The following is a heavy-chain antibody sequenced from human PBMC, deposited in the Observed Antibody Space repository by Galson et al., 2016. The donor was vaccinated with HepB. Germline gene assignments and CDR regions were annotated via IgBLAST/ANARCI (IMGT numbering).Heavy chain of an antibody. CDR3: ARGRGATPGFYFDY. Sequence: SLRLSCAVSGFSLSSHGMHWVRQAPGKGLEWVAVIWYDGSNRNYAESVKGRFTISRDNAKNSLYLQMNSLRAEDTAVFYCARGRGATPGFYFDYWGQGTLVTVSS. D-gene: IGHD1-26*01. CDR1: GFSLSSHG. CDR2: IWYDGSNR. V-gene: IGHV3-33*01. J-gene: IGHJ4*02.